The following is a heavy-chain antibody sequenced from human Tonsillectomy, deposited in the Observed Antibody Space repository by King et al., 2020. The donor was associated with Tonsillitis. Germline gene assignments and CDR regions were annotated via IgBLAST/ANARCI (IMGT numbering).Heavy chain of an antibody. V-gene: IGHV1-46*03. D-gene: IGHD6-13*01. CDR2: INPRGGSS. CDR1: GYTFTSYF. CDR3: ARRLGIAAAADAFDI. Sequence: AQLVQSGAEVKKPGASVKVSCKASGYTFTSYFMHWVRQAPGQGLEWMGIINPRGGSSSYAQKFQGRVTMTRDTSTSTVYMELSSLRSDDTAVYYCARRLGIAAAADAFDIWGQGTMVTVSS. J-gene: IGHJ3*02.